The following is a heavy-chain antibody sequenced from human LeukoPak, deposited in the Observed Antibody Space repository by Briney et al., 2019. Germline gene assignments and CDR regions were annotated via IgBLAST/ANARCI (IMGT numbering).Heavy chain of an antibody. D-gene: IGHD3-22*01. V-gene: IGHV3-23*01. CDR1: GFTFSSYA. CDR2: ISGSGGST. Sequence: PGGSLRLSCAASGFTFSSYAMSWVRQAPGKGLEWVSAISGSGGSTSYADSVKGRITISRDNSKNTLYLQMNSLRAEDTAVYYCAKSQGYYDSSGYPGYFDYWGQGTLVTVSS. J-gene: IGHJ4*02. CDR3: AKSQGYYDSSGYPGYFDY.